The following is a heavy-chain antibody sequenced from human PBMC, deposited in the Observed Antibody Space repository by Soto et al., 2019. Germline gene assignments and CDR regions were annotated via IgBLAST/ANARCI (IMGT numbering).Heavy chain of an antibody. Sequence: ASVKVSCKASGYTFTSYGISWVRQAPGQGLEWMGWISAYNGNTNYAQKLQGRVTMTTDTSTSTANMELRSLRSDDTAVYYCARDDGVAVAGDVWGKGTTVTVSS. CDR2: ISAYNGNT. CDR3: ARDDGVAVAGDV. D-gene: IGHD6-19*01. J-gene: IGHJ6*04. V-gene: IGHV1-18*01. CDR1: GYTFTSYG.